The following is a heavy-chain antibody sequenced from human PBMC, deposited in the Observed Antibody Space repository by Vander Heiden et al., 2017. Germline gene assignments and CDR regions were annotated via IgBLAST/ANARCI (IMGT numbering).Heavy chain of an antibody. CDR2: INPQRDFR. CDR1: GLNFNNYY. V-gene: IGHV1-46*02. J-gene: IGHJ4*02. D-gene: IGHD3-16*01. CDR3: AGLFSNAPKFEY. Sequence: QVHLVQSGAEVKAPGAAVKLSCMTSGLNFNNYYLHWVRQAPGQGLEWMGMINPQRDFRDSPQRFQGRLTMTWDMAATTVYMELSSLTSEDTATYYCAGLFSNAPKFEYWGQGALVTVSS.